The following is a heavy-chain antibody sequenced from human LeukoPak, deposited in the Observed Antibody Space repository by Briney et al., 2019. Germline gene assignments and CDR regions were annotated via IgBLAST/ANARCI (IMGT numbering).Heavy chain of an antibody. CDR3: ARGRDGYNYYYYYYMDV. CDR2: MWYDGRNK. Sequence: GPSLSPSCAVSGFILSNYGIDWARLAPGKGREWLAYMWYDGRNKYYADSAKGRFTISRDNCQNTVFLQMDSLRAEDTAVYYCARGRDGYNYYYYYYMDVWGKGTTVTVSS. CDR1: GFILSNYG. J-gene: IGHJ6*03. V-gene: IGHV3-33*02. D-gene: IGHD5-24*01.